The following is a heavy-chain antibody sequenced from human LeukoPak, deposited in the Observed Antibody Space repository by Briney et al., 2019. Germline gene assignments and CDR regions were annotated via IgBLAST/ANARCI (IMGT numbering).Heavy chain of an antibody. CDR2: INHSGST. V-gene: IGHV4-34*01. CDR3: ARATSQKGAHSLDV. J-gene: IGHJ6*04. D-gene: IGHD2-15*01. Sequence: SETRSLTCAVYGGSFSGYYWSWIRQPPGKGLEWIGEINHSGSTNYNPSLKSRVTISVDTSKNQFSLKLSSVTAAATAVYYCARATSQKGAHSLDVWGKGTTVTISS. CDR1: GGSFSGYY.